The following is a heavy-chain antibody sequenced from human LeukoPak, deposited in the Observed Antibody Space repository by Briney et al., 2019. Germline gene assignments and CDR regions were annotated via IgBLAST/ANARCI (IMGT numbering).Heavy chain of an antibody. CDR3: AKVVSGYYFDY. CDR1: GFTFSSYG. V-gene: IGHV3-23*01. CDR2: ISGSGGNT. Sequence: GGSLRLSCAASGFTFSSYGMRWVRRAPGKGPEWVSGISGSGGNTYYADSVKGRFTISRDNSQNTLYLQMNTLRAEDTAVYYCAKVVSGYYFDYWGQGTLVTVSS. J-gene: IGHJ4*02. D-gene: IGHD1-26*01.